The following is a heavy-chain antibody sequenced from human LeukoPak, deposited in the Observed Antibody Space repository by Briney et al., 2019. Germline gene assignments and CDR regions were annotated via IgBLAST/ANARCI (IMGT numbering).Heavy chain of an antibody. CDR2: INHRGST. J-gene: IGHJ4*02. V-gene: IGHV4-34*01. D-gene: IGHD6-6*01. CDR3: ARTPQIAARPYYFDS. Sequence: PSETLSLTCAVYGGSFSGYYWSCIRQPPGKGLEYIGEINHRGSTNYNPSLKSRVTVSIDTSKNQFSLNLTSVTAADTAVYYCARTPQIAARPYYFDSWGQGTLVTVSS. CDR1: GGSFSGYY.